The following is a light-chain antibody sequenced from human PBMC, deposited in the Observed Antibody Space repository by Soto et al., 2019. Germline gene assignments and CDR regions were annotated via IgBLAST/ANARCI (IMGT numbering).Light chain of an antibody. Sequence: QSALTQPRSVSGSPGQSVTISXTGTSSDVGGYNYVSWYQQHPGKAPKLMIYDVSKRPSGVPDRFSGSKSGNTASLTISGLQAEDEADYYCCSYAGSYTVVFGGGTKLTVL. V-gene: IGLV2-11*01. CDR2: DVS. J-gene: IGLJ2*01. CDR1: SSDVGGYNY. CDR3: CSYAGSYTVV.